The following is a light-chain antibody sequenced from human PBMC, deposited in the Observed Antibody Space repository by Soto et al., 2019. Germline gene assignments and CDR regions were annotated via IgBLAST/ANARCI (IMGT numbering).Light chain of an antibody. CDR3: QQSYITPYT. J-gene: IGKJ2*01. CDR1: QSLSSH. Sequence: DIQMTQSPSALSASVGDRVTITCRASQSLSSHLHWYQEKPGKAPKLLIFSTYSLQSGVSSRFSGSGTGTDFPLTISNLQPEDSATYYCQQSYITPYTFGQGTNLEIK. V-gene: IGKV1-39*01. CDR2: STY.